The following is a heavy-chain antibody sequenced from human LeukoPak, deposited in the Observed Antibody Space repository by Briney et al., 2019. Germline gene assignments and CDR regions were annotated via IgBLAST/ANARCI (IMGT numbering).Heavy chain of an antibody. CDR1: GGAMNSYY. J-gene: IGHJ4*02. CDR3: ASVVFGSGSYVHY. V-gene: IGHV4-4*07. CDR2: IFASGGT. Sequence: SETLSLTCTVSGGAMNSYYWSWIRQPAGTGLEWIGRIFASGGTNYNPSLQSRVTMSVDKSKKQFSLRLSSVTAADTAVYYCASVVFGSGSYVHYWGQGTLVTVSS. D-gene: IGHD3-10*01.